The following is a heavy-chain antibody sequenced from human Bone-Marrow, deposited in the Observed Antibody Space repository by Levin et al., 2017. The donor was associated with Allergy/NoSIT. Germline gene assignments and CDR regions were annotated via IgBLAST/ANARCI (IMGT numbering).Heavy chain of an antibody. D-gene: IGHD3-16*02. CDR1: GYTFTSYA. CDR2: INAGNGNT. J-gene: IGHJ4*02. CDR3: AREREYYDYIWGSYRLNY. Sequence: GASVKVSCKASGYTFTSYAMHWVRQAPGQRLEWMGWINAGNGNTKYSQKFQGRVTITRDTSASTAYMELSSLRSEDTAVYYCAREREYYDYIWGSYRLNYWGQGTLVTVSS. V-gene: IGHV1-3*01.